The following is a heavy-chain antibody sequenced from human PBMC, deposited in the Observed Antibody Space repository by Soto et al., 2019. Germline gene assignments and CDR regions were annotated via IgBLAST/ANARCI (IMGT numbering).Heavy chain of an antibody. J-gene: IGHJ4*02. CDR2: ISSSSSYI. D-gene: IGHD6-19*01. Sequence: PGGSLRLSCAASGFTFSSYSMSWVRQAPGKGLEWVSSISSSSSYIYYADSVKGRFTISRDNAKNSLYLQMNSLRAEDTAVYYCARVSDSSGWPFDYWGQGTLVTSPQ. CDR1: GFTFSSYS. V-gene: IGHV3-21*01. CDR3: ARVSDSSGWPFDY.